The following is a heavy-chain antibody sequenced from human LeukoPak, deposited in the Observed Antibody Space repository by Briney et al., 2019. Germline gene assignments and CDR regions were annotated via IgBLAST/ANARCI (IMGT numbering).Heavy chain of an antibody. CDR1: GFTFSSYG. V-gene: IGHV3-30*03. CDR3: ARGSDYYDSSGYLK. Sequence: GGSLRLSCAASGFTFSSYGMHWVRQAPGKGLEWVAVISYDGSNKYYADSVKGRFTISRDNSKNTLYLQMNSLRAEDTAVYYCARGSDYYDSSGYLKWGQGTLVTVPS. J-gene: IGHJ4*02. CDR2: ISYDGSNK. D-gene: IGHD3-22*01.